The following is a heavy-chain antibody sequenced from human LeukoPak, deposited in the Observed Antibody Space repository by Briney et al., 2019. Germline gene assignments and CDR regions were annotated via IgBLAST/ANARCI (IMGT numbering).Heavy chain of an antibody. V-gene: IGHV1-69*04. CDR2: IIPILGIA. Sequence: ASVKVSCKASGGTFSSYAISWVRQAPGQGLEWMGRIIPILGIANYAQKFQGRVTITADKSTSTAYMELSSLRSEDTAVYYCARDRGSSFYYGSGSYSPTFYYYGMDVWGQGTTVTVSS. CDR1: GGTFSSYA. CDR3: ARDRGSSFYYGSGSYSPTFYYYGMDV. J-gene: IGHJ6*02. D-gene: IGHD3-10*01.